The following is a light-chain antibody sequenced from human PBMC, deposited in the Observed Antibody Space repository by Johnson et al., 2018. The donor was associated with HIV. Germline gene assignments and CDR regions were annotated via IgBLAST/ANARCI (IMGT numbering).Light chain of an antibody. Sequence: QPVLTKPPSVSAAPGQKVIISCSGSSSNIGNNYVSWYQHLPGTAPKLLIYDNDKRPSGIPERFSGSKSGTSATLGITRLQTGDEADYYCGTWDNTLSGGGVFGTGTKVTVL. J-gene: IGLJ1*01. CDR3: GTWDNTLSGGGV. V-gene: IGLV1-51*01. CDR2: DND. CDR1: SSNIGNNY.